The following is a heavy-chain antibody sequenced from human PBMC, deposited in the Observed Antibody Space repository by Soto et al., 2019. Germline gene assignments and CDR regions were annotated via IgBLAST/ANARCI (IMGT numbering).Heavy chain of an antibody. CDR1: GGTFSSYT. D-gene: IGHD3-22*01. CDR3: ARSSSGYSEGRV. J-gene: IGHJ4*02. CDR2: IIPILGIA. Sequence: QVQLVQSGAEVKKPGSSVKVSCKASGGTFSSYTISWVRQAPGQGLEWMGRIIPILGIANYAQKFQGRVKITADKSTSTAYMELSSLRSEDTAVYDCARSSSGYSEGRVWGQGTLVTVSS. V-gene: IGHV1-69*02.